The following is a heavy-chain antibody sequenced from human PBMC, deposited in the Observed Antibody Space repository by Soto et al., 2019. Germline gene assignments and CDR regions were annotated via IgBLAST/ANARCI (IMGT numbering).Heavy chain of an antibody. CDR3: ARSVYYDSSGYNSEYYFDY. CDR2: INPSGGST. D-gene: IGHD3-22*01. CDR1: GYTFTSYY. V-gene: IGHV1-46*01. Sequence: QVQLVQSGAEVKKPGASVKVSCKASGYTFTSYYMHWVRQAPGQGLEWMGIINPSGGSTSYAQKFQGRVTMTRDTSTSTVYMELSSLRSEDTAVYYCARSVYYDSSGYNSEYYFDYWGQGTLVTVSS. J-gene: IGHJ4*02.